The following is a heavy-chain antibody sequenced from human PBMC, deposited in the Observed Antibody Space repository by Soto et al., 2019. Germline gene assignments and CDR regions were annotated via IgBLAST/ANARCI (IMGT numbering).Heavy chain of an antibody. CDR1: GYTFPSYH. CDR2: ISAYNTNT. CDR3: ARDTPPTDY. Sequence: QVQLVQSGAEVKKPGASVNISCKTSGYTFPSYHISCVRQAPGQGLEWMGWISAYNTNTNYAQKFQGRVTMTTDTLTSTAYMELRSLRSDDTAVYYCARDTPPTDYWGQGTLVTVSS. V-gene: IGHV1-18*01. J-gene: IGHJ4*02.